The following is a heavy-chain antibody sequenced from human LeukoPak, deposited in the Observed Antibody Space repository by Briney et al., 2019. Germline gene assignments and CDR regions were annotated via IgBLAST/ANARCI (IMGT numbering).Heavy chain of an antibody. CDR2: MRGSGGQT. CDR1: GFTFNRFY. V-gene: IGHV3-23*01. Sequence: PGGSLRLSCSASGFTFNRFYLHWVRQTPGKGLEWVATMRGSGGQTYHADPVKGRFTISRDNSKNTVYLQMNNLRAEDTAVYHCAKDLQGNGGLGVFDIWGQGTMVTVSS. D-gene: IGHD3-16*01. CDR3: AKDLQGNGGLGVFDI. J-gene: IGHJ3*02.